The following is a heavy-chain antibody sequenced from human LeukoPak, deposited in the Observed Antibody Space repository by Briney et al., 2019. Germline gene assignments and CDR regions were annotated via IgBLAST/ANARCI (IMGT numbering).Heavy chain of an antibody. D-gene: IGHD1-26*01. J-gene: IGHJ4*02. CDR2: IYSSGIT. Sequence: SETLSLTCSVSGGSIGSYYWSWIRQPAGKGLEWIGRIYSSGITNYNPSLKSRVTKSVDTSKNQFSLKLNSVTAADTAFYYCAKGKSGSYYFDYWGQGTLVTVSS. V-gene: IGHV4-4*07. CDR1: GGSIGSYY. CDR3: AKGKSGSYYFDY.